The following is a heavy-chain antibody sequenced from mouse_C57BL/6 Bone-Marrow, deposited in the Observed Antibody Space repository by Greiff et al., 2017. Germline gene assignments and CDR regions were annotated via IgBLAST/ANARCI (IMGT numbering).Heavy chain of an antibody. V-gene: IGHV7-3*01. CDR3: GSRYYRNTFAY. CDR2: IRNKANGYTT. J-gene: IGHJ3*01. Sequence: EVKLVESGGGLVQPGGSLSLSCAASGFTFTDYYMSWVRQPPGKALEWLGFIRNKANGYTTEYSASVKGRFTISRDNSQSILYLQMNALRAEDSATYYCGSRYYRNTFAYWGQGTLVTVSA. D-gene: IGHD2-14*01. CDR1: GFTFTDYY.